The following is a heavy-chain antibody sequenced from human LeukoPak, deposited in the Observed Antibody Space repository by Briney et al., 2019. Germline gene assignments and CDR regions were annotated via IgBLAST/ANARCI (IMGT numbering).Heavy chain of an antibody. CDR2: HSGSST. J-gene: IGHJ6*02. CDR1: GFTFTSYE. D-gene: IGHD1-20*01. Sequence: PGGSLRLSCAASGFTFTSYEMTWVRRAPGKGLEWVSTHSGSSTFYADSVKGRFTISRDNGKSTVYLQMNSLRAEDTAVYYCAEDSLITHNGMDVWGQGTTVTVSS. V-gene: IGHV3-23*01. CDR3: AEDSLITHNGMDV.